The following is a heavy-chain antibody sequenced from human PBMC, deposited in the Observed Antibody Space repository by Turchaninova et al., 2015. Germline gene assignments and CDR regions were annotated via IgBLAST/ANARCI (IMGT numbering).Heavy chain of an antibody. CDR2: IYHGVTT. CDR3: ARLYAAMPSILIDY. CDR1: HYSISSGYY. J-gene: IGHJ4*02. Sequence: QVQLQESGPGLVKTSETLSLTCAVSHYSISSGYYWGWFRQPPGKGLEWVGSIYHGVTTHYNPSLKSRVAMSADTSKNQFSLKLSSVTAADTAVYYCARLYAAMPSILIDYWGQGTLVTVSS. D-gene: IGHD3-9*01. V-gene: IGHV4-38-2*01.